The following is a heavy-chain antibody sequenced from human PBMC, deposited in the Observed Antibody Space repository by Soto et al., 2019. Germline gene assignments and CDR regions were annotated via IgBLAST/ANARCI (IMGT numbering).Heavy chain of an antibody. CDR3: ARDLWGYCGTDCYPLDV. J-gene: IGHJ6*02. V-gene: IGHV4-4*08. D-gene: IGHD2-21*02. CDR1: GGSISRYY. CDR2: MYTTGST. Sequence: QVQLQESGPGLVKPSETLSLTCTVSGGSISRYYWSWIRQPPGKGLEWIGYMYTTGSTVYNPSFKSRVTISVDTSKNHFSLKLNSVTAADTAVYYCARDLWGYCGTDCYPLDVWGQGTTVTVSS.